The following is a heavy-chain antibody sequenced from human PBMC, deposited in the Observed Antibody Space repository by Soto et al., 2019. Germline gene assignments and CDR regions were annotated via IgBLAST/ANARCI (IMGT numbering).Heavy chain of an antibody. CDR3: VRPLPSGRNYGLVV. V-gene: IGHV3-53*01. Sequence: LRLSCAASGLTVSNAYMAWVRQAPGMGLEWVSVIYDNGTTYYADSVKGRFTISRDTSTNTLSLQMDSLRAEDTAVYYCVRPLPSGRNYGLVVWGPGTTVTVSS. CDR1: GLTVSNAY. CDR2: IYDNGTT. D-gene: IGHD3-10*01. J-gene: IGHJ6*02.